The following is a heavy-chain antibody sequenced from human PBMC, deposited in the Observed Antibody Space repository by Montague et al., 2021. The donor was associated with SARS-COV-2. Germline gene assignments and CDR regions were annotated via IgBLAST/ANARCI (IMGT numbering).Heavy chain of an antibody. CDR3: SRGRVTRAGFDY. Sequence: SETLSLTCSVSGYFIGTGYYWGWIRQSSGKGLEWIGSNYLHGNAYYNQSLNSRVTISLDTSNNQFSLRLTSVTTSDTAVYYCSRGRVTRAGFDYWGQGTRVTVSS. CDR1: GYFIGTGYY. D-gene: IGHD2-21*02. J-gene: IGHJ4*02. CDR2: NYLHGNA. V-gene: IGHV4-38-2*02.